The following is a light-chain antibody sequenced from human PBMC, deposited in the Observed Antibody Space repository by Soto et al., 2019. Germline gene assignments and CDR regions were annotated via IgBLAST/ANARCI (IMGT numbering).Light chain of an antibody. Sequence: QSALSQPASVSGSPGQSVTISCTGTSSDVGSYNRVSWYQQHPGKAPRVMIYEGSRRPSGVSDRFSGSKSGNTASLTISGLQAEDEADYYCCAYVGSSSTYVFGTGTKVTVL. J-gene: IGLJ1*01. CDR2: EGS. CDR1: SSDVGSYNR. CDR3: CAYVGSSSTYV. V-gene: IGLV2-23*01.